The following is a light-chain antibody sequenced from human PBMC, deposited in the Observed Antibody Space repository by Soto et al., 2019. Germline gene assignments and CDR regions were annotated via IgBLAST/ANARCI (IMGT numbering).Light chain of an antibody. CDR2: DAS. V-gene: IGKV1-5*01. CDR3: QQYNSYSPWT. Sequence: DIQMTQSPSTLSASVGDRVTITCRASQSISSWLAWYQQKPGKAPKLLIYDASSLESGVPSRFSGSGSGTEFTLTISSLQPGDFATYYCQQYNSYSPWTFGQGTRLEIK. J-gene: IGKJ5*01. CDR1: QSISSW.